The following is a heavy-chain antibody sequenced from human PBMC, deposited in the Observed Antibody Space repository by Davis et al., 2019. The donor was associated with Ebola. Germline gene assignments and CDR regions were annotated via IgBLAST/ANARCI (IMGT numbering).Heavy chain of an antibody. CDR3: ARGSLAVAGTDFDY. Sequence: PGGSLRLSCAASGFTFSNYEMNWVRQAPGKGLEWVSYISSGGSFIYYADSVKGRFTISRDNSKNTLYLQMNSLRAEDTAVYYCARGSLAVAGTDFDYWGQGTLVTVSS. CDR2: ISSGGSFI. J-gene: IGHJ4*02. D-gene: IGHD6-19*01. CDR1: GFTFSNYE. V-gene: IGHV3-48*03.